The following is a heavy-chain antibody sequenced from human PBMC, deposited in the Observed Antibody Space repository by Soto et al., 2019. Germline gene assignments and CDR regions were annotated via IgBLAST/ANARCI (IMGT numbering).Heavy chain of an antibody. D-gene: IGHD5-18*01. CDR2: IYHSGST. CDR3: ERRGFSYGGGYFDL. Sequence: QVQLQESGPGLVKPSQTLSLTCTVSGGSINIGGFYWSWVRQHPGKGLEWIGYIYHSGSTYYNPSLKSRVTISEDTSKNQFSLKLSSVTAADTAVYYCERRGFSYGGGYFDLWGRGTLVTVSS. V-gene: IGHV4-31*03. CDR1: GGSINIGGFY. J-gene: IGHJ2*01.